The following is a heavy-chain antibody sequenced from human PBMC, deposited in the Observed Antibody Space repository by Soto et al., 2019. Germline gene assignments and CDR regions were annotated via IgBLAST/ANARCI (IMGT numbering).Heavy chain of an antibody. CDR2: ISGSGGST. Sequence: PGGSLRLSCSASGFTFSSYAMSWVRQAPGKGLEWVSAISGSGGSTYYADSVKGRFTISRDNSKNTLYLQMNSLRAEDTAVYYCAKYKFWSGYYFDYWGQGTLVTVSS. V-gene: IGHV3-23*01. J-gene: IGHJ4*02. D-gene: IGHD3-3*01. CDR3: AKYKFWSGYYFDY. CDR1: GFTFSSYA.